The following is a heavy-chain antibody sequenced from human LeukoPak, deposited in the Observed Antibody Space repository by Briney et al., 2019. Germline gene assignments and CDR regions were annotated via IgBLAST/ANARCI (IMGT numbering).Heavy chain of an antibody. CDR3: ARDEYYYDSSGYASPIYYFDY. V-gene: IGHV1-69*13. CDR1: GGTFSSYA. Sequence: ASVKVSCKASGGTFSSYAISWMRQAPGQGLEWMGGIIPIFGTANYAQKFQGRVTITADESTSTAYMELSSLRSEDTAVYYCARDEYYYDSSGYASPIYYFDYWGQGTLVTVSS. J-gene: IGHJ4*02. D-gene: IGHD3-22*01. CDR2: IIPIFGTA.